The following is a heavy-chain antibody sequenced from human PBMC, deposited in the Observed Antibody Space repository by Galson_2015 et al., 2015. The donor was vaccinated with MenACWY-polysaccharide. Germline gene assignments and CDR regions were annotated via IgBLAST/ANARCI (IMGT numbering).Heavy chain of an antibody. CDR3: TRHRAAAGTIDAFEF. J-gene: IGHJ3*01. V-gene: IGHV5-51*01. Sequence: QSGAEVKKPGESLKISCKGSGYSFSTFWIGWVRQMPGKGLEWMGIIYPGDSDTRYSPSFQGQVIISADKSTNTAYLQWSSLKASATTMYYCTRHRAAAGTIDAFEFWGQGTMVTVSS. CDR2: IYPGDSDT. D-gene: IGHD1-1*01. CDR1: GYSFSTFW.